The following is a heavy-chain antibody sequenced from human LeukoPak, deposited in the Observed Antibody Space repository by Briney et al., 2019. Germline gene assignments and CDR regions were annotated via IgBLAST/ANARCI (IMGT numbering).Heavy chain of an antibody. V-gene: IGHV4-34*01. CDR3: ARQGYGPATIKY. CDR1: GGSFSGYY. Sequence: PSETLSLTCAVYGGSFSGYYWSCIRQPPGKGLEWIGEINHSGSTKYNPSLKSRVTISVDTSKNQFSLKLSSVTAADTAIYYCARQGYGPATIKYWGQGTLVTVSS. J-gene: IGHJ4*02. D-gene: IGHD1-1*01. CDR2: INHSGST.